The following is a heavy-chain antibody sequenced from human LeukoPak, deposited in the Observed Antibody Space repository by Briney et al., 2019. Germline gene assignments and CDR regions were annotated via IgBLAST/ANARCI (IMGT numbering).Heavy chain of an antibody. V-gene: IGHV1-2*02. J-gene: IGHJ4*02. CDR1: GYTFTGYY. Sequence: ASVKVSCKASGYTFTGYYMHWVRQAPGQGLEWMGWINPNSGGTNYPQKFQGRVTMTRDTSISTAYMELSRLRSDDTAVYYCASIQRGAGYWGQGTLVTISS. CDR3: ASIQRGAGY. CDR2: INPNSGGT. D-gene: IGHD5-18*01.